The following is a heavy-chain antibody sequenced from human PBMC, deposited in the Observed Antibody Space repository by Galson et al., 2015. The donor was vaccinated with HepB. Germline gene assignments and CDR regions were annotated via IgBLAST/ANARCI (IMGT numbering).Heavy chain of an antibody. CDR2: IFSDDEA. CDR1: EFSVTNNRMG. CDR3: ARVQRRSSWYVPYYFDS. D-gene: IGHD6-13*01. J-gene: IGHJ4*02. Sequence: PALVKPTQTLTVTCTVSEFSVTNNRMGVGWIRQPPGKALEWLAHIFSDDEAAYSISLKTRLTVSLDTSKTQVVPFLTDVDPVDTATYFCARVQRRSSWYVPYYFDSWGQGTLVTVSS. V-gene: IGHV2-26*01.